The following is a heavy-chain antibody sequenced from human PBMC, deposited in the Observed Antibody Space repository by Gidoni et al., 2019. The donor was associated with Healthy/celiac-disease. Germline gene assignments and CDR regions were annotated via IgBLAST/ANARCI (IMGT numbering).Heavy chain of an antibody. CDR2: INHSGST. V-gene: IGHV4-34*01. Sequence: GLEWIGEINHSGSTNYNPSLKSRVTISVDTSKNQFSLKLSSVTAADTAVYYCARGRYGGWFDPWGQGTLVTVSS. D-gene: IGHD3-16*01. J-gene: IGHJ5*02. CDR3: ARGRYGGWFDP.